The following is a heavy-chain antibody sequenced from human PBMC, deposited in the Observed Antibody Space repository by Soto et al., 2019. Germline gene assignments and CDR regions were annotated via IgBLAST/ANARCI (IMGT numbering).Heavy chain of an antibody. CDR2: ISPNIVRP. D-gene: IGHD3-3*01. CDR1: CYTFTKYY. Sequence: ASVKVSFKTSCYTFTKYYISLLRHAPLQGLGWLGLISPNIVRPSYAQKFEGRVTMTTDTSTTTAYLELRSLRSDDTAVYYCVRQYYDFWNPYPDFEYRGKGNMVTVSS. J-gene: IGHJ4*02. V-gene: IGHV1-18*04. CDR3: VRQYYDFWNPYPDFEY.